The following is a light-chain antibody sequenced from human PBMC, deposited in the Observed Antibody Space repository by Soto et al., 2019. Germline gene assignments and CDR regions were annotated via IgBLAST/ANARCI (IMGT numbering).Light chain of an antibody. V-gene: IGKV3-20*01. CDR2: GAS. J-gene: IGKJ3*01. CDR3: QQYGSSIT. CDR1: QSVSSSY. Sequence: EIVLTQSPGTLSLSPGERATLSCRASQSVSSSYLAWYQQKPGQAPRLLIYGASNRATGIPDRFSGSGSGTDFTISITRLEPEDFAVYYCQQYGSSITFGPGTKVDIK.